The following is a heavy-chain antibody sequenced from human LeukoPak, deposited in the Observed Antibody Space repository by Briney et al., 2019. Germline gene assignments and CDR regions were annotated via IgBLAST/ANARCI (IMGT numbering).Heavy chain of an antibody. CDR2: INPSGGST. Sequence: ASVKVSCKASGYTFTSYYLHWVRQAPGPGLEWMGIINPSGGSTSYAQKFQGRVTMTRDTSTSTVYMELSSLRSDDTAVYYCARDRMGYGDYGDFDYWGQGTLVTVSS. V-gene: IGHV1-46*01. CDR3: ARDRMGYGDYGDFDY. CDR1: GYTFTSYY. J-gene: IGHJ4*02. D-gene: IGHD4-17*01.